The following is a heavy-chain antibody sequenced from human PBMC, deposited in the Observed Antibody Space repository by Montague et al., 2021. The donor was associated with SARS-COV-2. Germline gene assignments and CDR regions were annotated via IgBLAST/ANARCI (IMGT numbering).Heavy chain of an antibody. CDR1: GGSFSTYS. CDR3: ARLGDGVVPSPILGVGPYYSYYCGEV. Sequence: SETLSLTCAVHGGSFSTYSWNWIRQPPGKGLEWIGEIHHGGSTNYNPSLKSRVTISADTSKNQFSLKLTSVAAADTAVYYCARLGDGVVPSPILGVGPYYSYYCGEVGGKSTTITFSS. D-gene: IGHD3-10*01. CDR2: IHHGGST. V-gene: IGHV4-34*01. J-gene: IGHJ6*03.